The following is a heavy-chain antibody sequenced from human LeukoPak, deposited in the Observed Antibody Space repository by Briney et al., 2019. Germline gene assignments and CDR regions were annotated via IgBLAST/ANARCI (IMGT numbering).Heavy chain of an antibody. CDR2: INPSGGST. CDR1: GYTFINYY. V-gene: IGHV1-46*01. D-gene: IGHD5-12*01. J-gene: IGHJ5*02. CDR3: AAGGLRYFSRFDP. Sequence: ASVKVSCKASGYTFINYYMHWVRQAPGQGLEWMGIINPSGGSTSYAQRFQGRVTMTRDMSTSTVYMELSSLRSEDTAVYYCAAGGLRYFSRFDPWGQGTLVTVSS.